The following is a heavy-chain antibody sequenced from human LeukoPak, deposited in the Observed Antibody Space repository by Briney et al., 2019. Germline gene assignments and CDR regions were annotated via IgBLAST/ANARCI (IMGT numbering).Heavy chain of an antibody. CDR1: GFTFSSYA. CDR3: AKESLWSGYYTSYLDY. J-gene: IGHJ4*02. D-gene: IGHD3-3*01. V-gene: IGHV3-23*01. Sequence: GGSLRLSCAASGFTFSSYAMSWVRQAPGKGLEWVSAISGSGGSTYYADPVKGRFTISRDNSKNTLYLQMNSLRAEDTAVYYCAKESLWSGYYTSYLDYWGQGTLVTVSS. CDR2: ISGSGGST.